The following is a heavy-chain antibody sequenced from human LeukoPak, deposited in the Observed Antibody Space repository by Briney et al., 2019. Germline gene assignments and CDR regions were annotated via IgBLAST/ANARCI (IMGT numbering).Heavy chain of an antibody. D-gene: IGHD5-18*01. CDR2: ICYSGST. CDR1: GGSISSYY. V-gene: IGHV4-59*01. CDR3: ARADSYAAFDI. J-gene: IGHJ3*02. Sequence: PSETLSLTCTVSGGSISSYYWSWIRQPPGQGLEWIGYICYSGSTSYNPSLNSRVTISVDTSRNQFSLKLSSVTAADTAVYYCARADSYAAFDIWGQGTMVTVSS.